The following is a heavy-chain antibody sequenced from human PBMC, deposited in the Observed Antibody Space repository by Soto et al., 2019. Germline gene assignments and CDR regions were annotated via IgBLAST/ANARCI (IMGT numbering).Heavy chain of an antibody. V-gene: IGHV4-59*11. CDR2: IYYRGTT. J-gene: IGHJ4*02. CDR1: GVSTSNHY. D-gene: IGHD6-19*01. CDR3: ARGGGSPFHDHEFDY. Sequence: PSETLSLTCSVSGVSTSNHYWSWIRKPPGQGPQWIGCIYYRGTTNYNASLNSRVTISIDTSKNQFSLKLTSVTTADTAAYYCARGGGSPFHDHEFDYWGQGTLVTVSS.